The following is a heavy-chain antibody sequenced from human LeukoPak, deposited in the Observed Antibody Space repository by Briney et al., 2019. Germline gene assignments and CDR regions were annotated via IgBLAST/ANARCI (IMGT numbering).Heavy chain of an antibody. Sequence: PGASLRLSCAAAGFTFSSYAMSWVRQAPGKGLEWVSGISGSGGGTYYADSVKGRFTISRDNSKSTLYLQMNSLRAEDTAVYYCAKDVRATFLQYHFDFWGRGTLVTVSS. CDR2: ISGSGGGT. V-gene: IGHV3-23*01. CDR1: GFTFSSYA. J-gene: IGHJ4*02. CDR3: AKDVRATFLQYHFDF. D-gene: IGHD4-11*01.